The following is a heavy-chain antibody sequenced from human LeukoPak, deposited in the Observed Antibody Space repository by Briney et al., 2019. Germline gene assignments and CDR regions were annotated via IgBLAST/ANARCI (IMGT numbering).Heavy chain of an antibody. J-gene: IGHJ3*02. CDR3: AGSTPYYYDSSGYWVAFDI. V-gene: IGHV4-30-4*01. CDR1: GGSISSGDYY. D-gene: IGHD3-22*01. CDR2: IYYSGST. Sequence: SQTLSLTCTVSGGSISSGDYYWSWIRQPPGKGLVWIGYIYYSGSTYYNPSLKSRVTISVDTSKNQFSLKLSSVTAADTAVYYCAGSTPYYYDSSGYWVAFDIWGQGTMVTVSS.